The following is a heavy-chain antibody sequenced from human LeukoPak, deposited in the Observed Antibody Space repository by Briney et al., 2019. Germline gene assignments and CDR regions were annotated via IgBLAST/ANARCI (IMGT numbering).Heavy chain of an antibody. V-gene: IGHV3-7*04. CDR2: INFDESAK. D-gene: IGHD1-1*01. CDR1: GFTFSNFW. CDR3: TRATTNGYFEY. J-gene: IGHJ4*02. Sequence: GGSLRLSCAASGFTFSNFWMGWVRQAPGKGLEWVASINFDESAKHHVDSVKGRFTISRDNARNSMFLQMNSLRAEDTAVYFCTRATTNGYFEYWGQGILVTVSS.